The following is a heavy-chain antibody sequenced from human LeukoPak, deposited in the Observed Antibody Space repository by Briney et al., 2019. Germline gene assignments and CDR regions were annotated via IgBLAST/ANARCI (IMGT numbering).Heavy chain of an antibody. CDR2: INPDGRTT. CDR1: GFTFTTFW. J-gene: IGHJ4*02. D-gene: IGHD2-2*03. Sequence: RGSLRLSCAASGFTFTTFWMNWVRQAPGEGLVWVSLINPDGRTTTYADSVRGRFTISRDNAKNTLYLQMNSLRAEDTAVYYCARDLHGSPDWWGQGTLVTVSS. CDR3: ARDLHGSPDW. V-gene: IGHV3-74*01.